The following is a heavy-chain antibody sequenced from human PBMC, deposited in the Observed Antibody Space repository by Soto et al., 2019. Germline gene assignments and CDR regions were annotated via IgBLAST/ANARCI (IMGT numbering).Heavy chain of an antibody. CDR3: ARDRYYYGSGSYYISWFDP. J-gene: IGHJ5*02. V-gene: IGHV1-18*04. CDR1: GYTFTTYG. CDR2: ISAYNGNT. Sequence: ASVKVSCKTSGYTFTTYGVSWVRQAPGQGLEWMGWISAYNGNTNYAQKLQGRVTMTTDTSTSTAYMELRGLRSDDTAVYYCARDRYYYGSGSYYISWFDPWGQGTLVTVCS. D-gene: IGHD3-10*01.